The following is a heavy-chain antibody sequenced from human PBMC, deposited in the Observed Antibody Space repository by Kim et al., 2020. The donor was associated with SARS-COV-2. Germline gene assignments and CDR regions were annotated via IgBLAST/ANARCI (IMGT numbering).Heavy chain of an antibody. CDR3: VRDPSIATPDADH. D-gene: IGHD2-15*01. J-gene: IGHJ4*02. CDR2: INTKSGIP. CDR1: GYTFSNYA. V-gene: IGHV7-4-1*01. Sequence: ASVKVSCKASGYTFSNYAMNWVRQAPGQGLEWMGWINTKSGIPTYAPGFTGRFVFSVDAFFRTAYLQIDDLRTDDTATYFCVRDPSIATPDADHWGQGTLVTVSS.